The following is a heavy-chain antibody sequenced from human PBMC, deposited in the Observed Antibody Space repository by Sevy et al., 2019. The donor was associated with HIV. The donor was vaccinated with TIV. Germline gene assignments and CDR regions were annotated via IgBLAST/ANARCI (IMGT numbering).Heavy chain of an antibody. Sequence: ASVKVSCKASGYIFTNYEINWVRQATGQGLEWLGRMNPDSGNTDYAQKFQGRVTMTRNTSISTAYMELSSLRSEDTAVYFCARGPYASSPEYYYYYGMDVWGKGTPVTVSS. D-gene: IGHD3-10*01. CDR2: MNPDSGNT. CDR3: ARGPYASSPEYYYYYGMDV. CDR1: GYIFTNYE. J-gene: IGHJ6*04. V-gene: IGHV1-8*01.